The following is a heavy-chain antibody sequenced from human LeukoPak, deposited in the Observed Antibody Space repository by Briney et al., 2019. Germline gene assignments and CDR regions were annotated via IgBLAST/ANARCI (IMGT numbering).Heavy chain of an antibody. CDR1: GYTFTGYY. D-gene: IGHD3-10*01. CDR3: ARGGYFSSENYDY. Sequence: GASVKVSCKASGYTFTGYYMHGVRQAPGKGLEWMGWLNPNSGGTDYAQKFRGRVTMTRDTSTSTAYMELRWLTSDDTAVYHCARGGYFSSENYDYWGQGTLVTVSS. CDR2: LNPNSGGT. J-gene: IGHJ4*02. V-gene: IGHV1-2*02.